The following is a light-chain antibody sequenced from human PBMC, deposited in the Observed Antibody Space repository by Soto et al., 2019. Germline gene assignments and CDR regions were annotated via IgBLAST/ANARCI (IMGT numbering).Light chain of an antibody. CDR3: SSYTSSSTLFV. V-gene: IGLV2-14*01. CDR1: SSDVGLYNY. J-gene: IGLJ7*01. CDR2: EVS. Sequence: QSVLTQPASVSGSPGQSITISCTGTSSDVGLYNYVSWYQQYPGKAPKLLIYEVSNRPSGVSNRFSGSKSGNTASLTISGLQAEDEADYYCSSYTSSSTLFVFGSGTQLTVL.